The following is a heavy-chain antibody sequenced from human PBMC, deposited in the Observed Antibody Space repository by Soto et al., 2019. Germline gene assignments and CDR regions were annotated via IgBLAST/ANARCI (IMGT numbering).Heavy chain of an antibody. CDR3: ARGRRFYYYAVDV. J-gene: IGHJ6*02. CDR2: ITNSGTTM. Sequence: QVQLVESGGGLVQPGGSLRLSCAASGFTFSDHYMNWIRQSPGKGLEWVSYITNSGTTMYYADPVKGRFTISRDNAKNSLYLHMNNLRAEDTALYYCARGRRFYYYAVDVWGQGTTVTVSS. CDR1: GFTFSDHY. V-gene: IGHV3-11*01.